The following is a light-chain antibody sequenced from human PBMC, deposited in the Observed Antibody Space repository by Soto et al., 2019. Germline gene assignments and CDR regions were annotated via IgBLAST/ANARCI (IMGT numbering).Light chain of an antibody. CDR3: QQYGSSPRLT. J-gene: IGKJ4*01. Sequence: EIVLTQSPGTLSLSPGERATLSRRASQSVSSSYLAWYQQKPGQAPRLLIYGASSRATGIPDRFSGSGSGTDFTLTISRREPEDVAVYYCQQYGSSPRLTFGGGTKVEIK. CDR1: QSVSSSY. CDR2: GAS. V-gene: IGKV3-20*01.